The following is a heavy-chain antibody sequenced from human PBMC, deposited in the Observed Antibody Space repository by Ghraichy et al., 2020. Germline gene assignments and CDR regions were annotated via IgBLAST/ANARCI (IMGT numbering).Heavy chain of an antibody. CDR3: ARDSIHPYIAAAGTYYYGMDV. CDR1: GFTFSSYW. Sequence: GGSLRLSCAASGFTFSSYWMSWVRQAPGKGLEWVANIKQDGSEKYYVDSVKGRFTISRDNAKNSLYLQMNSLRAEDTAVYYCARDSIHPYIAAAGTYYYGMDVWGQGTTVIVSS. CDR2: IKQDGSEK. V-gene: IGHV3-7*01. J-gene: IGHJ6*02. D-gene: IGHD6-13*01.